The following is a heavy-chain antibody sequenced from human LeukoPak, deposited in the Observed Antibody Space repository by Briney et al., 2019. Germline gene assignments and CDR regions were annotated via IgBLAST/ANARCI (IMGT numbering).Heavy chain of an antibody. Sequence: GGSLRLSCAASGFAFSNYAMNWVRQAPGKGLEWVSVISGSGGVTFYADSMKGRFTISRDNTKNTLYLQMNSLRAEDTAVYFCAVREGASYSGRFDYWGQGTLVTVSS. V-gene: IGHV3-23*01. D-gene: IGHD1-26*01. CDR2: ISGSGGVT. CDR1: GFAFSNYA. J-gene: IGHJ4*02. CDR3: AVREGASYSGRFDY.